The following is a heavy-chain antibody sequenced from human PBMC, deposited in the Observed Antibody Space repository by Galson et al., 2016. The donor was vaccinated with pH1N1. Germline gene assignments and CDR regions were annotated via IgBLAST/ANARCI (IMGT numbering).Heavy chain of an antibody. J-gene: IGHJ4*02. CDR2: INQDGSQK. CDR3: ARAIGASGAF. Sequence: SLRLSCAGSRFSFSDYWMHWVRQAPGKGLEWVANINQDGSQKYYVDSVRGRFTISRDNAKNSLYLQMTSLRAEGTAVYYCARAIGASGAFWGQGTLVTVSS. D-gene: IGHD6-13*01. V-gene: IGHV3-7*01. CDR1: RFSFSDYW.